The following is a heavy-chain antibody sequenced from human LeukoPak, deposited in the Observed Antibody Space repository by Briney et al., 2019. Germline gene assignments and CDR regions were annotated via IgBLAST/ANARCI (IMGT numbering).Heavy chain of an antibody. Sequence: GAAGKLTCKASGYTFTSCGITWGRHAPGQGLELMGWISAYNGNTNYAQKRQGRVTMTTATSTSTAYMELRSLRSDDTAVYYCARDREAYDILTGLFDYWGQGTLVTVSS. CDR3: ARDREAYDILTGLFDY. D-gene: IGHD3-9*01. V-gene: IGHV1-18*04. CDR1: GYTFTSCG. CDR2: ISAYNGNT. J-gene: IGHJ4*02.